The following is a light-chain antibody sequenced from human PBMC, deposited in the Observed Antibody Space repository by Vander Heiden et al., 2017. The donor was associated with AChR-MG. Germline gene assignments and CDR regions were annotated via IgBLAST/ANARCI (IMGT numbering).Light chain of an antibody. Sequence: SYVLPQSPSVSVAPGKTATITCRGNNVGSKTVHWYQQRPGQAPRLVVHDDDDRPSGIPERFSGSNSGNTATLTISRVGAGDEADYYCQVWDSGSDHWVFGGGTTLTVL. CDR1: NVGSKT. J-gene: IGLJ3*02. CDR3: QVWDSGSDHWV. V-gene: IGLV3-21*03. CDR2: DDD.